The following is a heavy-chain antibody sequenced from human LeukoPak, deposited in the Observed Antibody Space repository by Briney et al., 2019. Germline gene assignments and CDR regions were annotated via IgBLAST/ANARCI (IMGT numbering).Heavy chain of an antibody. CDR3: ARAGRDGYTPLDY. D-gene: IGHD5-24*01. CDR2: INPSGGST. J-gene: IGHJ4*02. V-gene: IGHV1-46*01. Sequence: ASVKVSCKTSGYTFIGYYMHWVRQAPGQGLEWMGIINPSGGSTSYAQKFQGRVTMTRDMSTSTVYMELSSLRSEDTAVYYCARAGRDGYTPLDYWGQGTLVTVSS. CDR1: GYTFIGYY.